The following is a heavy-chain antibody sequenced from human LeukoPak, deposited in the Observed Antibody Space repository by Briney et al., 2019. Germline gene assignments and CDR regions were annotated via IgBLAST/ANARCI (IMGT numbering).Heavy chain of an antibody. CDR3: ARVRAKIRGYAFDI. Sequence: ASAKVSCKASGYTFTGYYMHWVRQAPGQGLEWMGWINPNSGGTNYAQKFQGRVTMTRDTSISTAYMELSRLRSDDTAVYYCARVRAKIRGYAFDIWGQGTMVTVSS. CDR2: INPNSGGT. CDR1: GYTFTGYY. J-gene: IGHJ3*02. D-gene: IGHD3-10*01. V-gene: IGHV1-2*02.